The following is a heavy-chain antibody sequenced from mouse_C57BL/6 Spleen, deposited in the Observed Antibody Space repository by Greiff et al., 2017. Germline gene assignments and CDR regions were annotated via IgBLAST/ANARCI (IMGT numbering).Heavy chain of an antibody. CDR2: IYPGDGDT. J-gene: IGHJ4*01. V-gene: IGHV1-82*01. CDR1: GYAFSSSW. D-gene: IGHD2-3*01. CDR3: ARGYYVGDYYAMDY. Sequence: LVASGPELVKPGASVKISCKASGYAFSSSWMNWVKQRPGKGLEWIGRIYPGDGDTNYNGKFKGKATLTADKSSSTAYMQLSSLTSEDSAVYFCARGYYVGDYYAMDYWGQGTSVTVSS.